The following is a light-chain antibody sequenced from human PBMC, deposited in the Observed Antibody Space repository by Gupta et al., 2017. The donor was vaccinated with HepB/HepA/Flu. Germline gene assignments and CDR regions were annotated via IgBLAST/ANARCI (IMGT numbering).Light chain of an antibody. V-gene: IGKV2-28*01. CDR3: MQALQTPWT. J-gene: IGKJ1*01. Sequence: DIVMTQSLLSLPVTPGEPASISCRSSQSLLHSNGYNYLDWYLQKPGQSPQLLIYLGSNRASGVPDRFSGSGSGTDFTLKISRVEAEDVGVYYCMQALQTPWTFGQGTQLEIK. CDR2: LGS. CDR1: QSLLHSNGYNY.